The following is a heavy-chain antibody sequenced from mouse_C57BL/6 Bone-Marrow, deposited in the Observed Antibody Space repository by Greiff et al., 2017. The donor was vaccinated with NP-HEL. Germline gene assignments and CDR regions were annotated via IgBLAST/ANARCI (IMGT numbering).Heavy chain of an antibody. V-gene: IGHV5-9*01. J-gene: IGHJ1*03. CDR3: ARQDYSSSYDWYFDV. CDR1: GFTFSSYT. Sequence: EVQGVESGGGLVKPGGSLKLSCAASGFTFSSYTMSWVRQTPEKRLEWVATISGGGGNTYYPDSVKGRFTISRDNAKNTLYLQRSSLRAEKTALYYCARQDYSSSYDWYFDVWGTGTTVTVSS. D-gene: IGHD1-1*01. CDR2: ISGGGGNT.